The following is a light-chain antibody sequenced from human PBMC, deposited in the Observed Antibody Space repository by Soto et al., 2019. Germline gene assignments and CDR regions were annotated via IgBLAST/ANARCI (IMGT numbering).Light chain of an antibody. V-gene: IGKV3-20*01. CDR2: DAS. CDR3: QQYGRTPLT. Sequence: EIVLTQSPGTLSLSPGEGATLSCRASQSVGNNYLAWYQQKPGQAPRFLMYDASTRATGIPDRFSGSGSGTDFTLTISRLESADFAVYYCQQYGRTPLTFGGGTKVEIK. CDR1: QSVGNNY. J-gene: IGKJ4*01.